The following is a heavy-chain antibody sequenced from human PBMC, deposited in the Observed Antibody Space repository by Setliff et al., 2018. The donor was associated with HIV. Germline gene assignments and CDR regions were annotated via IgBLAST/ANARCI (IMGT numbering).Heavy chain of an antibody. D-gene: IGHD6-13*01. CDR1: GGSFSGYY. J-gene: IGHJ4*02. CDR3: AAASSWDPVLDY. CDR2: INHSGST. Sequence: SETLSLTCAVYGGSFSGYYWSWIRQPPGKGLEWICEINHSGSTNYNPSLKSRVTISVDTSMDQFSLKLNSVTAADTAVYYCAAASSWDPVLDYWGQGTLVTVSS. V-gene: IGHV4-34*01.